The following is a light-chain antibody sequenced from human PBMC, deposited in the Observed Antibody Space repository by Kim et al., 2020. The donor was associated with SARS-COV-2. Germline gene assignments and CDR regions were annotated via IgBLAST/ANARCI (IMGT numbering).Light chain of an antibody. Sequence: GESVTLSGIGSISCVGGYKSVSWQQEHPGTAPELMIYDASNRPSGFPARFSGSKSGNTDSLTIYGLQDEDEADYYCCSYAGSYTWVFGGGTKVSVL. CDR2: DAS. J-gene: IGLJ3*02. CDR3: CSYAGSYTWV. V-gene: IGLV2-11*01. CDR1: ISCVGGYKS.